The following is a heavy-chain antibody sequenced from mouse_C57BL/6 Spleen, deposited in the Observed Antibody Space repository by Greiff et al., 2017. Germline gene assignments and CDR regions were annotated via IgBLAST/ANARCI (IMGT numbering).Heavy chain of an antibody. CDR3: TGGSFDY. Sequence: DVQLVESGGGLVQPGGSMKLSCVASGFTFSNYWMNWVRQSPEKGLEWVAQIRLKSDNYATHYAESVKGRFTISRDDSKSSVYLQMNHLRAEDTGIYYCTGGSFDYWGQGTTLTVSS. CDR1: GFTFSNYW. V-gene: IGHV6-3*01. J-gene: IGHJ2*01. CDR2: IRLKSDNYAT. D-gene: IGHD3-1*01.